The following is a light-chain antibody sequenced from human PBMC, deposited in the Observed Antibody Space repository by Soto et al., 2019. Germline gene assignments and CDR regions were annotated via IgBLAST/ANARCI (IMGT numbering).Light chain of an antibody. CDR1: QSVSTN. Sequence: EIVLTQSPGTLSLSPGERATLSCRASQSVSTNLAWFQQKPGQTPRLLFNGASTRATGVPARISGSGSGTEFTLTISSLQSEDFAVYYCQQYNSWPPLTFGGGTKVDI. J-gene: IGKJ4*01. CDR3: QQYNSWPPLT. V-gene: IGKV3-15*01. CDR2: GAS.